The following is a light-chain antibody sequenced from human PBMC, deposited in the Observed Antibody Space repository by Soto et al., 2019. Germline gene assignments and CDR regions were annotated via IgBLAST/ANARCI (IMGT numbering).Light chain of an antibody. J-gene: IGLJ2*01. Sequence: QSVLTQPTSVSGAPGQRGTISCAGSTSDIGAGYDVHWYQHIPGRAPKLLIFGDTNRASGVPDRFSGSKSGTSASLTITGLQVEDEADYYCQTYDTSLRGLFGGGTKVTVL. V-gene: IGLV1-40*01. CDR1: TSDIGAGYD. CDR3: QTYDTSLRGL. CDR2: GDT.